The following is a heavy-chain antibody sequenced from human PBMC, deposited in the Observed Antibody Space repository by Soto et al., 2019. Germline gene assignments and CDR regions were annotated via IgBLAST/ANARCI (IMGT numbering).Heavy chain of an antibody. CDR3: ARVWLMHWYFDL. CDR2: IYYSGST. Sequence: QVQLQESFPGLVKPSQTLYLTCTVSGGSISSGGYYWSCIRQHPVKGLEWIGYIYYSGSTYYNPSLKSRVTISVDTSKNQCSLKLSSVTAADTAVYYCARVWLMHWYFDLWGRGTLVTVSS. V-gene: IGHV4-31*03. CDR1: GGSISSGGYY. J-gene: IGHJ2*01. D-gene: IGHD3-10*01.